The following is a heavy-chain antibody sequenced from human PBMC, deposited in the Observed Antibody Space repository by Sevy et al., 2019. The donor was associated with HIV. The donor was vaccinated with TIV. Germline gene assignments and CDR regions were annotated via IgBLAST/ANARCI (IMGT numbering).Heavy chain of an antibody. Sequence: SETPSLTCAVSGGSISSGGYSWSWIRQPPGKGLEWIGYIYHSGSTYYNPSLKSRVTISVDRSKNQFSLKLSSVTAADTAVYYCARGGDPGTYYDFWSGYSGYYYGMDVWGQGTTVTVSS. CDR2: IYHSGST. CDR3: ARGGDPGTYYDFWSGYSGYYYGMDV. V-gene: IGHV4-30-2*01. CDR1: GGSISSGGYS. J-gene: IGHJ6*02. D-gene: IGHD3-3*01.